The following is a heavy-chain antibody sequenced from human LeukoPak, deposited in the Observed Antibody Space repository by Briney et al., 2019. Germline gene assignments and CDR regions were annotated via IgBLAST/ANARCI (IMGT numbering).Heavy chain of an antibody. V-gene: IGHV1-46*01. D-gene: IGHD3-22*01. CDR3: ARGRHYYDSSDYYYEGDAFDI. CDR2: INPSGGST. CDR1: GDTFTSYY. J-gene: IGHJ3*02. Sequence: ASVKVSCKASGDTFTSYYMHWVRQAPGQGLQWMGIINPSGGSTSYAQKFQGRVTMTRDMSTSTVYMELSSLRSEDTAVYYCARGRHYYDSSDYYYEGDAFDIWGQGTMVTVSS.